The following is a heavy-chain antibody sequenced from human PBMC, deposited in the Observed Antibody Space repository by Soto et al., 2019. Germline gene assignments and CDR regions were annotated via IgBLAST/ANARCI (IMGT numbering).Heavy chain of an antibody. CDR1: GFTFSSYA. CDR2: ISGSGGST. D-gene: IGHD5-18*01. Sequence: EVQLLESGGGLVQPGGSLRLSCAASGFTFSSYAMSWVRQAPGKGLEWVSAISGSGGSTYYADSVKGRFTISRDNSKNTLYLQRNSLKAEDTAVYYCAKIELTAIGSNYYYYGMDVWGQGTTVTVSS. V-gene: IGHV3-23*01. CDR3: AKIELTAIGSNYYYYGMDV. J-gene: IGHJ6*02.